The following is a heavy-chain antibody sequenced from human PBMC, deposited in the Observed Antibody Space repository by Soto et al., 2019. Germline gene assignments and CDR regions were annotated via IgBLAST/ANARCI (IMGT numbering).Heavy chain of an antibody. D-gene: IGHD3-10*01. Sequence: GGSLRLSCAASGFTFSSYAMSWVRQAPGKGLEWVSAISGSGGSTYYADSVKGRFTISRDNSKNTLYLQMNSLRAEDTAVYYCAKGRRGTMVRGVIIFDYWGQGTLVTVSS. J-gene: IGHJ4*02. CDR1: GFTFSSYA. CDR2: ISGSGGST. CDR3: AKGRRGTMVRGVIIFDY. V-gene: IGHV3-23*01.